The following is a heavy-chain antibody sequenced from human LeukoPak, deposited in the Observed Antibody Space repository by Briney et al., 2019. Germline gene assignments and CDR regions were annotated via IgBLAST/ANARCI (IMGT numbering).Heavy chain of an antibody. V-gene: IGHV3-30*02. Sequence: GGSLRLSCAASGFTFSSYGMHWVRQAPGKGLEWVAFIRYDGSNKYYADSVKGRFTISRDNSKNTLYLQMNSLRAEDTALYYCVRGQATAWGLDYWGQGTLVTVSS. J-gene: IGHJ4*02. CDR2: IRYDGSNK. CDR3: VRGQATAWGLDY. D-gene: IGHD6-13*01. CDR1: GFTFSSYG.